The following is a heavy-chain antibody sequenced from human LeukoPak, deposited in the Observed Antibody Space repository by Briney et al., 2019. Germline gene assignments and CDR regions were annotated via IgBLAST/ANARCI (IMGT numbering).Heavy chain of an antibody. V-gene: IGHV3-23*01. D-gene: IGHD3-10*01. CDR3: ARDSSMLRGPLVIYYFDF. CDR1: GFTFSTYG. CDR2: LSTSTTRT. Sequence: HPGGSLRLSCAASGFTFSTYGMSWVRQAPGKGLEWVSTLSTSTTRTYYADSVKGRFTISRDNSKNTLYLQMNSLRVEDTAVYCARDSSMLRGPLVIYYFDFWGQGTLVTVSS. J-gene: IGHJ4*02.